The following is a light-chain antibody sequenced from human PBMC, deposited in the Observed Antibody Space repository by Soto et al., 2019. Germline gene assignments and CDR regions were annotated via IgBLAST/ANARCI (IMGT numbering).Light chain of an antibody. Sequence: DIQMTQSPSSLSASVGDRVTITCRASQSISSYLNWYQQKPGKAPKLLIYAASSLQSGVASRFSGSGSGTDFTLTISSLQPEDFATYYCQQSYRTRTFGQGTKVEIK. V-gene: IGKV1-39*01. CDR1: QSISSY. CDR3: QQSYRTRT. CDR2: AAS. J-gene: IGKJ1*01.